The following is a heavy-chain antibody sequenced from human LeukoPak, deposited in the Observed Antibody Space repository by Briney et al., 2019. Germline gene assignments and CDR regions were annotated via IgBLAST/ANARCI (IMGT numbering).Heavy chain of an antibody. CDR3: AKDGRSQWLVLNY. V-gene: IGHV3-23*01. CDR2: ISGSGGST. Sequence: GGSLRLSCAASGFTFSSYWMSWVRQAPGKGLEWVSAISGSGGSTYCADSVKGRFTISRDNSKNTLYLQMNSLRAEDTAVYYCAKDGRSQWLVLNYWGQGTLVTVSS. D-gene: IGHD6-19*01. CDR1: GFTFSSYW. J-gene: IGHJ4*02.